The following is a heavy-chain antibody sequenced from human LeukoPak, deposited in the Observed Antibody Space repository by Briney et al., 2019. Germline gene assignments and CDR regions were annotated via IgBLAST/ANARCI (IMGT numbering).Heavy chain of an antibody. J-gene: IGHJ4*02. V-gene: IGHV3-7*01. CDR3: ARDNPLLRFLEWSL. CDR2: IKQDGSEK. CDR1: GFTFSSYW. D-gene: IGHD3-3*01. Sequence: GGSLRLSCAASGFTFSSYWMSWVRQAPGKGLEWVANIKQDGSEKYYVDSVKGRFTISRDNAKNSPYLQMNSLRAEDTAVYYCARDNPLLRFLEWSLWGQGTLVTVSS.